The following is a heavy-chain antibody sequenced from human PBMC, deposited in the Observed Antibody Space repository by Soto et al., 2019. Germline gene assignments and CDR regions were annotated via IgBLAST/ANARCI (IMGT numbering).Heavy chain of an antibody. J-gene: IGHJ4*02. Sequence: ESGGGLVQPGGSLRLSCAASGFTVSTKYMSWVRQAPGKGLEWVSVIYSGGSTFYADSVRGRFTISRDNSKNTVNLQMNSLRAEDTAVYYCARDPWAADYWGQGTLVTVCS. CDR2: IYSGGST. V-gene: IGHV3-66*01. CDR3: ARDPWAADY. CDR1: GFTVSTKY. D-gene: IGHD3-16*01.